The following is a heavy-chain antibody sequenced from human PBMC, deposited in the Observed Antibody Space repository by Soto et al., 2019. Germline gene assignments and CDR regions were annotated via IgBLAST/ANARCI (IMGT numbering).Heavy chain of an antibody. V-gene: IGHV3-21*01. CDR3: ARANITGEGVL. Sequence: GGSLRLSCAASGFTFSSYSMNWVRQAPGKGLEWVSSISSSSSYIYYADSVKGRFTISRDNAKNSLYLQMNSLRAEDTAVYYCARANITGEGVLWGQGTLVTVSS. CDR1: GFTFSSYS. D-gene: IGHD7-27*01. CDR2: ISSSSSYI. J-gene: IGHJ4*02.